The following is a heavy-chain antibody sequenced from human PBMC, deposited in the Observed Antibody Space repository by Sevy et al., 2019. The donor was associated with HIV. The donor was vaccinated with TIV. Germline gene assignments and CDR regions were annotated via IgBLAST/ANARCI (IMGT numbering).Heavy chain of an antibody. D-gene: IGHD2-8*01. V-gene: IGHV4-4*07. J-gene: IGHJ4*02. CDR3: AREPNVEMARIFDY. CDR1: GGSISSYY. CDR2: IYTSGST. Sequence: SETLSLTCTVSGGSISSYYWSWIRQPAGKGLEWIGRIYTSGSTNYNPSLKSRVTMSVDTSKNQFSLKLSSVTAADTAVYYCAREPNVEMARIFDYWGQGTLVTVSS.